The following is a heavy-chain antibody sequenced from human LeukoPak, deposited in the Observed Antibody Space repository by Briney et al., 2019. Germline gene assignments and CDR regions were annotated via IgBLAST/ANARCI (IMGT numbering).Heavy chain of an antibody. CDR2: ISGSGGST. CDR3: AKQRVGATDLYFDY. V-gene: IGHV3-23*01. CDR1: GFTFSSYA. Sequence: PGGSLTYCRAASGFTFSSYATSWVRQAPGKGLEWVSAISGSGGSTYYADSVKGRLTISRDNSKNTQYLQMNSLRAEDTAVYYCAKQRVGATDLYFDYWGQGTLPTLSS. J-gene: IGHJ4*02. D-gene: IGHD1-26*01.